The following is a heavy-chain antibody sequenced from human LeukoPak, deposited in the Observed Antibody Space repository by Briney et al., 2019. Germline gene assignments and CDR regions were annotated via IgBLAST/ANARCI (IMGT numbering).Heavy chain of an antibody. V-gene: IGHV3-21*01. CDR3: ARLRRNSDRSGFYYYYDN. CDR1: GFTFSSYS. Sequence: GGSLRLSCAASGFTFSSYSFNWVRQAPGKGLEWVSSINTVASHIYYADSVRGRFTISRDNAENSLWLQMNGLRAEDSAVYYCARLRRNSDRSGFYYYYDNWGQGTLVTVSS. D-gene: IGHD3-22*01. J-gene: IGHJ4*02. CDR2: INTVASHI.